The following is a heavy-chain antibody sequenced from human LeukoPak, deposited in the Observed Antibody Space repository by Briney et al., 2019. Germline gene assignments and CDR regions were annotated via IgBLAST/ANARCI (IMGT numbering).Heavy chain of an antibody. CDR2: IIPIFGTA. Sequence: SVKVPCKASGGTFSSYAISWVRQAPGQGLEWMGGIIPIFGTANYAQKFQGRVTITADESTSTAYMELSSLRSEDTAVYYCARSGAKPTYYYDSSGYYPSPEYFQHWGQGTLVTVSS. V-gene: IGHV1-69*13. D-gene: IGHD3-22*01. J-gene: IGHJ1*01. CDR3: ARSGAKPTYYYDSSGYYPSPEYFQH. CDR1: GGTFSSYA.